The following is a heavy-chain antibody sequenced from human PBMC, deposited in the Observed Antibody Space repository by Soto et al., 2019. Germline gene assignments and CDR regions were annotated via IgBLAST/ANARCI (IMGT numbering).Heavy chain of an antibody. D-gene: IGHD6-13*01. V-gene: IGHV3-30*18. CDR3: AKDVLSGYSSSWYYYYYGMDV. CDR1: GFTFSSYG. Sequence: QVQLVESGGGVVQPGRSLRLSCAASGFTFSSYGMHWVRQAPGKGLEWVAVISYDGSNKYYADSVKGRFTISRDNSKNTLYLQMNSLRAEDTAVYYCAKDVLSGYSSSWYYYYYGMDVWGQGTTVTVSS. J-gene: IGHJ6*02. CDR2: ISYDGSNK.